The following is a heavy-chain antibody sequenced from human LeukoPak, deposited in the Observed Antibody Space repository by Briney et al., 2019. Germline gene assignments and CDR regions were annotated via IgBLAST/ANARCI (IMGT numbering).Heavy chain of an antibody. D-gene: IGHD4-17*01. V-gene: IGHV4-38-2*02. CDR3: ARDLYGDYEDY. CDR1: GYSISSAYY. CDR2: IYHSGST. J-gene: IGHJ4*02. Sequence: SETLSLTCTVSGYSISSAYYWGWLRQPPGKGLEWIGSIYHSGSTYYNPSLKSRVTISVDTFKNQFSLKLSSVTAADTAVYYCARDLYGDYEDYWGQGTLVTVSS.